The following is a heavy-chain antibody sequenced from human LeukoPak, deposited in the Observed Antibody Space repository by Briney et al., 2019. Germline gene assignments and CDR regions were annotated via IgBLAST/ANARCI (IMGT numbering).Heavy chain of an antibody. CDR3: ARDINDFWSGYLPYYCYYGMDV. CDR2: INPNSGGT. J-gene: IGHJ6*02. CDR1: GYTFTSYY. D-gene: IGHD3-3*01. V-gene: IGHV1-2*02. Sequence: ASVKVSCKASGYTFTSYYMHWVRQAPGQGLEWMGWINPNSGGTNYAQKFQGRVTMTRDTSISTAYMELSRLRSDDTAVYYCARDINDFWSGYLPYYCYYGMDVWGQGTTVTVSS.